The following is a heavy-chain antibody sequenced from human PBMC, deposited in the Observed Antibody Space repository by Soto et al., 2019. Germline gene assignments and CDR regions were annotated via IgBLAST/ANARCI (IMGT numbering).Heavy chain of an antibody. D-gene: IGHD6-13*01. CDR1: GYTFTSYA. J-gene: IGHJ6*02. CDR3: AGGAAAGDYYYGMDV. V-gene: IGHV1-3*01. CDR2: INGGNGNT. Sequence: ASVKVSCKASGYTFTSYAMHWVRQAPGQRLEWMGWINGGNGNTKYSQKFQGRVTITRDTSASTAYMELSSLRSEDTAVYYCAGGAAAGDYYYGMDVWGQGTTVTVSS.